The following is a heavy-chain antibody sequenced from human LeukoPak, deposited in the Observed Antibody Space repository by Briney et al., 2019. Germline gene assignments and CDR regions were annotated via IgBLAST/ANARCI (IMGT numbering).Heavy chain of an antibody. CDR3: ARRRYYDSSGYYYSVNWFDP. J-gene: IGHJ5*02. D-gene: IGHD3-22*01. CDR1: GGSISSSSYY. CDR2: IYYSGST. V-gene: IGHV4-39*01. Sequence: SETLSLTCTVSGGSISSSSYYWGWSRQPPGKGLEWIGGIYYSGSTYYNPSLKSRVTISVDTSKNQFSLKLSSVTAADTAVYYCARRRYYDSSGYYYSVNWFDPWGQGTLVTVSS.